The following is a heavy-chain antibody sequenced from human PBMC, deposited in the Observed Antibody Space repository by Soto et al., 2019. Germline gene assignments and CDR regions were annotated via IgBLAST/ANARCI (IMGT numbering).Heavy chain of an antibody. CDR3: VKDGSSGWPYYYGLDV. D-gene: IGHD6-19*01. V-gene: IGHV3-30*18. CDR2: ISYDGRNK. J-gene: IGHJ6*02. Sequence: QVQLVESGGGVVQPGRPLRLSCAASGFTFSRYGVHWVRQAPGKGLEWVSFISYDGRNKYYADSVKGRFTISRDNSKNTLYLQMSSLRAEDTAVYYCVKDGSSGWPYYYGLDVWGQGTTVTVSS. CDR1: GFTFSRYG.